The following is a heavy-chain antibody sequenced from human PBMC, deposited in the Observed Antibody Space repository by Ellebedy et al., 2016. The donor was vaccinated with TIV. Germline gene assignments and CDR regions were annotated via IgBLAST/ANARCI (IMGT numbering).Heavy chain of an antibody. J-gene: IGHJ4*02. D-gene: IGHD6-19*01. Sequence: PGGSLRPSCAASGFTFSDYYMIWFRQAPGKGLECVSFITSGTTTMYYADSVKARFTISRENARNSLYLQMNSLSAEDTAVYYCPRRVAGKAYFDYWGQGTLVTVSS. CDR3: PRRVAGKAYFDY. CDR2: ITSGTTTM. CDR1: GFTFSDYY. V-gene: IGHV3-11*04.